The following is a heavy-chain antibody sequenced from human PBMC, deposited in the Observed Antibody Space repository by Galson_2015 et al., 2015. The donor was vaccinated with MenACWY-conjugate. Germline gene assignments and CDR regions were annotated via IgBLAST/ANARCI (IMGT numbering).Heavy chain of an antibody. CDR2: ISGSGGTT. Sequence: SLRLSCAASGSTYSNDAMSWVRQAPGKGLEWVSGISGSGGTTYYADSVKGRFTISRDNSKNTLYLHMNSLRAEDTALYYCARPGNSGGSYSASWGQGAPLPASS. J-gene: IGHJ4*02. V-gene: IGHV3-23*01. D-gene: IGHD1-7*01. CDR3: ARPGNSGGSYSAS. CDR1: GSTYSNDA.